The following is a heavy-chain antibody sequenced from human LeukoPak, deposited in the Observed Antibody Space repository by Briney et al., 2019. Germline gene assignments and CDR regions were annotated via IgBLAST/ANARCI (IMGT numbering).Heavy chain of an antibody. CDR3: ARGTPGSYLGY. Sequence: GASVKVSCKASGYTFTAYYLHWVRQAPGQGLEWMGWINPNSGGTNYARKFKGWVTLTRDTSINTTYMELSRLASDVTAVYFCARGTPGSYLGYWGQGTLVTVSS. CDR1: GYTFTAYY. CDR2: INPNSGGT. J-gene: IGHJ4*02. D-gene: IGHD3-16*02. V-gene: IGHV1-2*04.